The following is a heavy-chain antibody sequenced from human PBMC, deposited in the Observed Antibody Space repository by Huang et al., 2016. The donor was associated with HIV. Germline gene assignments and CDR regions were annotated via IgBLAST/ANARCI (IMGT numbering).Heavy chain of an antibody. CDR1: GYTLTELS. CDR3: ATVYRRFRNHDSGDYYFDY. D-gene: IGHD3-22*01. Sequence: QVQLVQSGAEVKKPGASVKVSCKVSGYTLTELSMHWVRQAPGKGLEWMGGFDPENDETIYAKKFKSRVTMTEDTSTDTAYMELSSLRSEDTAVYYCATVYRRFRNHDSGDYYFDYWDQGTLVTVSS. V-gene: IGHV1-24*01. CDR2: FDPENDET. J-gene: IGHJ4*02.